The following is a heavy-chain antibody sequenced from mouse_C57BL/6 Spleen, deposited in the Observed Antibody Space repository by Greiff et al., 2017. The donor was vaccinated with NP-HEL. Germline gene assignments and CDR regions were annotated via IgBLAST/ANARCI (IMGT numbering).Heavy chain of an antibody. CDR1: GYAFSSSW. J-gene: IGHJ4*01. D-gene: IGHD1-1*01. CDR2: IYPGDGDT. Sequence: VQLQQSGPELVKPGASVKISCKASGYAFSSSWMNWVKQRPGKGLEWIGRIYPGDGDTNYNGKFKGKATLTADKSSSTAYMQLSSLTSEDSAVYFCARAPYYYGSSYGGAMDYWGQGTSVTVSS. V-gene: IGHV1-82*01. CDR3: ARAPYYYGSSYGGAMDY.